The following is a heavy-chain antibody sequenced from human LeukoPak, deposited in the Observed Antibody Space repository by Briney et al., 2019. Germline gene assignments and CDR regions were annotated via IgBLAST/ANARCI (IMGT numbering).Heavy chain of an antibody. CDR1: FGSINSGGYF. V-gene: IGHV4-30-2*01. J-gene: IGHJ5*02. Sequence: SDALSLTCTVSFGSINSGGYFWRWIHQPPGKGLEWIGYIYHSGSTYYNPSLKSRVTISVDRSKNQFSLKLSSVTAADTAVYYCARGLAAVNWFDPWGQGTLVTVSS. CDR3: ARGLAAVNWFDP. D-gene: IGHD6-13*01. CDR2: IYHSGST.